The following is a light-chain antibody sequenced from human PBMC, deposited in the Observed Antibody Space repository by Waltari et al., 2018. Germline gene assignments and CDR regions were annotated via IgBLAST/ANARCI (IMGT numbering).Light chain of an antibody. J-gene: IGLJ2*01. Sequence: QSALTQPASVSGSPGQSIAISCTGTTSDVGGLNYVSWYQQHPGTAPQLTIYGVSRRPPGGSISFYGPKAGNTASLTISGLQAENEADYYSNSYASNSTADVVFGGGTKLTVL. CDR2: GVS. CDR1: TSDVGGLNY. V-gene: IGLV2-14*01. CDR3: NSYASNSTADVV.